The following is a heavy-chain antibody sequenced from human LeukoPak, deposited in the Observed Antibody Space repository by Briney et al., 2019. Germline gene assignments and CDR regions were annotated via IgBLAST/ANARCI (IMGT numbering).Heavy chain of an antibody. J-gene: IGHJ5*02. V-gene: IGHV3-30*02. Sequence: GGSLRLSCAASGFTFSSYGMHWVRQAPGKGLEWVTFTRYDGSNKNYADSVKGRFTISRDNAKNSLYLQMNSLRAEDTAVYYCARDDVGELKFDPWGQGTLVTVSS. D-gene: IGHD3-10*01. CDR3: ARDDVGELKFDP. CDR2: TRYDGSNK. CDR1: GFTFSSYG.